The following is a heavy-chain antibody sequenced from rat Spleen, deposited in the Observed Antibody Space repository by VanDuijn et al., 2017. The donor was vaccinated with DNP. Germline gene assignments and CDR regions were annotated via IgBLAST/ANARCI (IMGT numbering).Heavy chain of an antibody. CDR1: GFTFSNSD. CDR3: ARHPQTTGIPDY. J-gene: IGHJ2*01. Sequence: EVQLVESGGGLVQPGRSLKLSCAASGFTFSNSDMAWVRQAPTKGLEWVASISTSGGSTYYRDSVKGRFTISRDNAKTTQYLQMDSLRSEDTATYYCARHPQTTGIPDYWGQGVMVTVSS. D-gene: IGHD1-7*01. CDR2: ISTSGGST. V-gene: IGHV5S13*01.